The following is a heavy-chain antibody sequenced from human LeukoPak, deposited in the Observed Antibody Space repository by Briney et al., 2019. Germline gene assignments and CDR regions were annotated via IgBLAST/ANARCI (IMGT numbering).Heavy chain of an antibody. V-gene: IGHV3-23*01. CDR1: GFTFSSSA. CDR3: ARDRSSRYCSGGSCYTNFDY. D-gene: IGHD2-15*01. J-gene: IGHJ4*02. Sequence: GGSLRLSCAASGFTFSSSAMSWVRQAPGKGLEWVSAISNNGGYTYYADSVQGRFTISRDNSKSTLCLQMNSLRAEDTAVYYCARDRSSRYCSGGSCYTNFDYWGQGTLVTVSS. CDR2: ISNNGGYT.